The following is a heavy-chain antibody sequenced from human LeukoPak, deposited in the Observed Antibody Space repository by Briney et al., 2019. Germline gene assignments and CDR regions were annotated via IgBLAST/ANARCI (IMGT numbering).Heavy chain of an antibody. CDR2: INHRGST. D-gene: IGHD3-22*01. V-gene: IGHV4-34*01. CDR1: GGSFSGYY. J-gene: IGHJ4*02. Sequence: SETLSLTCAVYGGSFSGYYWSWIRQPPGKGLEWIGEINHRGSTNYNPSLKSRVTISVDTSKNQFSLKLSSVTAADTAVYYCARGRGHYYDSSGYAFDYWGQGTLVTVSS. CDR3: ARGRGHYYDSSGYAFDY.